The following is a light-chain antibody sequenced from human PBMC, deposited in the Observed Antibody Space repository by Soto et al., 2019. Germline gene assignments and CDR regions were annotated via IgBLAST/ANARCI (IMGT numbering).Light chain of an antibody. CDR1: QGISNY. J-gene: IGKJ3*01. CDR3: QKYNSAPPFT. Sequence: DIPMTQSPSSLSASVGDRVTITCRASQGISNYLAWYQQKPGKVPKLLIYAASTLQSGVPSRFSGSGSGTDFTLSISSLQPEDGATYYCQKYNSAPPFTFGPGTKVYI. V-gene: IGKV1-27*01. CDR2: AAS.